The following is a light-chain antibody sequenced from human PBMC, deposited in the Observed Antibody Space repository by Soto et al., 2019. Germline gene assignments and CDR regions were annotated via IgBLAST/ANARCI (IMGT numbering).Light chain of an antibody. J-gene: IGLJ3*02. Sequence: QPVLTQPPSVSGAPGQRVTISCTGSSSNIGAHYDVHWYQQLPGTAPKLLIYGITNRPSGVPDRFSGSKSGTSASLAITGLQAEDEADYYCQSYDSSLSGSVVFGGGTKVTVL. CDR1: SSNIGAHYD. CDR2: GIT. V-gene: IGLV1-40*01. CDR3: QSYDSSLSGSVV.